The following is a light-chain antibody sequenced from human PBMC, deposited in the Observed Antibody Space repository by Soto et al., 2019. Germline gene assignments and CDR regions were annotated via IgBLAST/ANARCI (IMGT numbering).Light chain of an antibody. J-gene: IGKJ1*01. CDR3: EQYNSYSWT. CDR2: KAS. Sequence: DIQMTQSPSTLSASVGDRVTITCRASQSISSWLAWYQQKPGKAPKLLIYKASSLESGVPSRFSGGGSGTEFTLTVSSLQPDDFAPYYCEQYNSYSWTFGQGTKVDIK. CDR1: QSISSW. V-gene: IGKV1-5*03.